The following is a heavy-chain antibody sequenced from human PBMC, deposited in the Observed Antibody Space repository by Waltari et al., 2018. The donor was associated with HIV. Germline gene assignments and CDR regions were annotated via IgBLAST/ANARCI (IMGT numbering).Heavy chain of an antibody. CDR1: GFTVSSNY. V-gene: IGHV3-53*01. Sequence: EVQLVESGGGLIQPGGSLRLSCAASGFTVSSNYMSWVRQAPGKGLEWVSVIYSGGSTNYAESVKGRFTISRDNSKNTLYLQMNSLRAEDTAVYYCARDGLAGGSYYYGMDVWGQGTTVTVSS. J-gene: IGHJ6*02. CDR2: IYSGGST. CDR3: ARDGLAGGSYYYGMDV. D-gene: IGHD6-13*01.